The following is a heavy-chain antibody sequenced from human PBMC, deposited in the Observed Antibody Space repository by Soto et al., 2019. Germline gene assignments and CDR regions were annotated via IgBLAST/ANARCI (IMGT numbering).Heavy chain of an antibody. V-gene: IGHV3-30-3*01. CDR3: ARDVDIVVVPPRNGMDV. CDR2: ISYDGSNK. Sequence: PGGSLRLSCAASGFTFSSYAMHWVRQAPGKGLEWVAVISYDGSNKYYADSAKGRFTISRDNSKNTLYLQMNSLRAEDTAVYYCARDVDIVVVPPRNGMDVWGQGTTVTVSS. D-gene: IGHD2-2*03. CDR1: GFTFSSYA. J-gene: IGHJ6*02.